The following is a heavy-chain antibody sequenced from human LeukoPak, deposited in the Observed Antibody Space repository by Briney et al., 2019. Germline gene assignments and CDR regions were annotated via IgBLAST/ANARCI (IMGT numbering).Heavy chain of an antibody. J-gene: IGHJ4*02. D-gene: IGHD6-19*01. CDR2: IYTSGRT. CDR1: GGSISSGSYY. Sequence: PSQTLSLTCTVSGGSISSGSYYWSWIRQPAGKGLEWIGRIYTSGRTNYNPSLKSRVTISVDTSKNQFSLKLSSVTAADTAVYYCARGSGQWLVKGRMDYFDYWGQGTLVIVSS. V-gene: IGHV4-61*02. CDR3: ARGSGQWLVKGRMDYFDY.